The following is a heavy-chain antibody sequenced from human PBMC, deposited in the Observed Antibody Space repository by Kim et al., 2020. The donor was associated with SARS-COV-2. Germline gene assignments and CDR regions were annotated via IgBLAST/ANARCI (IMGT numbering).Heavy chain of an antibody. Sequence: ASVKVSCKASGYTFTSYDINWVRQATGQGLEWMGWMNPNSGNTGYAQKFQGRVTMTRNTSISTAYMELSSLRSEDTAVYYCARGSSSWYWSSDRSHPDAFDIWGQGTMVTVSS. D-gene: IGHD6-13*01. V-gene: IGHV1-8*02. CDR1: GYTFTSYD. CDR3: ARGSSSWYWSSDRSHPDAFDI. CDR2: MNPNSGNT. J-gene: IGHJ3*02.